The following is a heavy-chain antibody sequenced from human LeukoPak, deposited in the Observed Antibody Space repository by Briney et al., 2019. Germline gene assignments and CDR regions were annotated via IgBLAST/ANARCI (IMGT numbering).Heavy chain of an antibody. CDR2: TYCRSKWYN. CDR3: ARGENSGYVRQYYFDY. Sequence: SQTLSLTCAISGDSVSSNSAAWNWIRQSPSRGLEWLGRTYCRSKWYNDYAVSVKSRITINPDTSKNQFSLQLNSVTPEDTAVYYCARGENSGYVRQYYFDYWGQGTLVTVSS. D-gene: IGHD5-12*01. J-gene: IGHJ4*02. V-gene: IGHV6-1*01. CDR1: GDSVSSNSAA.